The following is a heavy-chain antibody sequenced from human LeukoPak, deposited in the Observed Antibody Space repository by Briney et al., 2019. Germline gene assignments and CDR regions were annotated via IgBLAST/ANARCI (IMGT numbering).Heavy chain of an antibody. J-gene: IGHJ6*03. CDR3: ARQGGGSARYYYYMDV. CDR1: GFTVSSNY. D-gene: IGHD5-12*01. Sequence: GGSLRLSCAASGFTVSSNYMSWVRQAPGKGLEWVSVIYSGGSTYYAESVKGRFTISRDNSKNTLYLQMNSLRAEDTAVYYCARQGGGSARYYYYMDVWGKGTTVTVSS. CDR2: IYSGGST. V-gene: IGHV3-66*02.